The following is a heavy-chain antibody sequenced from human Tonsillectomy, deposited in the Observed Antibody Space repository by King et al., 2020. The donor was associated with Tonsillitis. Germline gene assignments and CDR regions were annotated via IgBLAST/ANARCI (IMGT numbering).Heavy chain of an antibody. CDR3: RAVTTNGDFDY. V-gene: IGHV3-13*01. CDR2: IGTAGDT. CDR1: GFTFSSSYD. D-gene: IGHD2-8*01. J-gene: IGHJ4*02. Sequence: QLVQSGGGLVQPGGSMRLSCAVSGFTFSSSYDMYWVRQPTGKGLEWVSAIGTAGDTYYSGSVKGRFTIARDNAKDSLCLHMNCLRVGDTAVYYCRAVTTNGDFDYWGQGTLVTVSS.